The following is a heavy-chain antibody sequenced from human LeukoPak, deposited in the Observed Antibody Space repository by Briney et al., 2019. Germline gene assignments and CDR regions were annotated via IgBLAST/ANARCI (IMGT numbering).Heavy chain of an antibody. J-gene: IGHJ4*02. V-gene: IGHV3-33*01. CDR2: IWYDGSNK. D-gene: IGHD5-18*01. CDR1: GFIFSSHG. Sequence: PGGSLRLSCATSGFIFSSHGMHWVRQAPGKGLEWVGVIWYDGSNKHYVDSVKGRFTISRDNSKNTLHLQMNSLRAEDTAVYYCARDQYSYAHAAHWGQGTLVTVSS. CDR3: ARDQYSYAHAAH.